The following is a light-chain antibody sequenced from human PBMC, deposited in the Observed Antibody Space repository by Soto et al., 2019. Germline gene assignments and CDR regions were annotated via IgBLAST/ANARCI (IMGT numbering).Light chain of an antibody. CDR2: EVS. V-gene: IGLV2-8*01. CDR3: SSYAGSNNFV. Sequence: QSALTQPPSASGSPRQSVTISCTGTSSDVGGYNYVSWYQQHPGKAPKLMIYEVSKRPSGVPDRFSGSKSDNTASLTVSGLQAEDEADYYCSSYAGSNNFVFGTGTKLTVL. J-gene: IGLJ1*01. CDR1: SSDVGGYNY.